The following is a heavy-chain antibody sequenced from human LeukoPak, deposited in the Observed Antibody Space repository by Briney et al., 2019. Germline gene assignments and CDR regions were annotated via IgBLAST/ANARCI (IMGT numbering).Heavy chain of an antibody. V-gene: IGHV3-23*01. CDR1: GFTFNTYD. J-gene: IGHJ4*02. CDR2: ISTSGGST. D-gene: IGHD3-22*01. CDR3: AKGRTSGYYAHFDQ. Sequence: PGGSLRLSCAVSGFTFNTYDMSWGRQAQGKGLGWVWFISTSGGSTYYAASVKRRFTISTDNSKNTLYLQMNSLRAEDTAVYYCAKGRTSGYYAHFDQWGQGTQVTVSS.